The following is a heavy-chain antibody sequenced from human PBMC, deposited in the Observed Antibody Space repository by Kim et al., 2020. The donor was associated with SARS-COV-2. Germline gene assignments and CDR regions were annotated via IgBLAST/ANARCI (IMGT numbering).Heavy chain of an antibody. CDR3: ERDPPGGSYCAFDY. D-gene: IGHD1-26*01. J-gene: IGHJ4*02. Sequence: ADSVKGRFTISKDNTRNPLYLQMSSLRAEDTAVYYCERDPPGGSYCAFDYWGQGTLVTVSS. V-gene: IGHV3-53*01.